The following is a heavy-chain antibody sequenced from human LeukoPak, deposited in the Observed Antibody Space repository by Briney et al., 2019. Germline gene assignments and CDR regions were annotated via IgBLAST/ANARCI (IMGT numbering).Heavy chain of an antibody. CDR2: IYSGGST. J-gene: IGHJ4*02. Sequence: GGSLRLSCAASGFTVSSNYMSWVRQAPGKGLEWVSVIYSGGSTYYADFVKGRFTISRDNSKNTLYLQMNSLRAEDTAVYYCARDSDYGDPLDYWGQGTLVTVSS. V-gene: IGHV3-66*01. CDR3: ARDSDYGDPLDY. D-gene: IGHD4-17*01. CDR1: GFTVSSNY.